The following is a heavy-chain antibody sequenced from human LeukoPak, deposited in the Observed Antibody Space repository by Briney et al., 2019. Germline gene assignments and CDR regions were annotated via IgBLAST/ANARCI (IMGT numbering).Heavy chain of an antibody. CDR2: IIPIFGTA. CDR3: ARVPFVTTLYFDY. V-gene: IGHV1-69*13. J-gene: IGHJ4*02. D-gene: IGHD4-17*01. Sequence: SVKVSCKASGYTFTGYYIHWVRQAPGQGLEWMGGIIPIFGTANYAQKFQGRVTITADESTSTAYMELSSLRSEDTAVYYCARVPFVTTLYFDYWGQGTLVTVSS. CDR1: GYTFTGYY.